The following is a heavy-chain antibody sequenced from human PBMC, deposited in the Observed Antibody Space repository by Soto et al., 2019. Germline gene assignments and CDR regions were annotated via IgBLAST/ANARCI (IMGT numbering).Heavy chain of an antibody. CDR1: GFTFSRYS. D-gene: IGHD3-10*01. CDR3: ARAVTWGLDV. CDR2: ISRSSTGI. V-gene: IGHV3-48*01. Sequence: EVQLVESGGGLVQPGGSLRLSCAASGFTFSRYSMSWVRQAPGKGLEWVSYISRSSTGIHYTDSVKGRFTISRDDATNSMHLQMNSLRAGDTAVYYCARAVTWGLDVWGQGTTVSISS. J-gene: IGHJ6*02.